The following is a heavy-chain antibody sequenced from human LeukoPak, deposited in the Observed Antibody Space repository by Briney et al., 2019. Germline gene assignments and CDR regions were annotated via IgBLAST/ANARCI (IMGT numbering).Heavy chain of an antibody. D-gene: IGHD5-24*01. J-gene: IGHJ6*03. CDR1: GYTFTSYY. Sequence: GASVKVSCKASGYTFTSYYMHWVRQAPGQGLEWMGIIDPSGGSTSYAQKFQGRVTMTRDMSTSTVYMELSSLRSEDTAVYYCARLQKRYYYYMDVWGRGTTVTVSS. V-gene: IGHV1-46*01. CDR2: IDPSGGST. CDR3: ARLQKRYYYYMDV.